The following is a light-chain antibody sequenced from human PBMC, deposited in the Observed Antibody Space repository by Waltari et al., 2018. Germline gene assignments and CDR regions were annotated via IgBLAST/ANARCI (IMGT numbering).Light chain of an antibody. V-gene: IGKV1-39*01. Sequence: DIQMTQSPSSLSASVGDRVTHTCRANQTITSYLNWDQQKPGKAPRLLIQGASSLQSEVPSRFSGSGSGTDFALTITSLQPEDFATYFCQQSYTTPRTFGQGNTVDIK. CDR3: QQSYTTPRT. CDR1: QTITSY. J-gene: IGKJ1*01. CDR2: GAS.